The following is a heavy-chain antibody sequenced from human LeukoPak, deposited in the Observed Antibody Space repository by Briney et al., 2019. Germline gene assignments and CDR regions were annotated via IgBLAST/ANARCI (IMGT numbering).Heavy chain of an antibody. CDR3: ARDPWTNYGDYVRFDY. Sequence: GGSLRLSCAASGFTFSYYNMNWVRQAPGKGLEWVSSISSSSTYIYYADSVKGRFTISRDNAKNSLYLEMNSLRAEDTAVYYCARDPWTNYGDYVRFDYWGQGTLVTVSP. CDR1: GFTFSYYN. D-gene: IGHD4-17*01. V-gene: IGHV3-21*01. J-gene: IGHJ4*02. CDR2: ISSSSTYI.